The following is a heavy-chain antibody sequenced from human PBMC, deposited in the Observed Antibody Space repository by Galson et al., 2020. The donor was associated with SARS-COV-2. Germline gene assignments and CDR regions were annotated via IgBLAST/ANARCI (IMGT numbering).Heavy chain of an antibody. CDR1: GFTFSSYW. CDR2: IYSEGSST. V-gene: IGHV3-74*01. J-gene: IGHJ4*02. CDR3: ARGDIRNDYFDY. Sequence: ALHGESLKISCAASGFTFSSYWMHWVRQAPGKGLVWVSRIYSEGSSTSYADSVKGRFTISGDNAKNTLYLQMSSLRAEDTAVYYCARGDIRNDYFDYWGQGTLVTVSS. D-gene: IGHD3-16*01.